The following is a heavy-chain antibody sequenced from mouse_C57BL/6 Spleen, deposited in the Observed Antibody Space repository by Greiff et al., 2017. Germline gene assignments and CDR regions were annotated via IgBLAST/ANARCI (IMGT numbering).Heavy chain of an antibody. D-gene: IGHD1-1*01. Sequence: EVKLQESGGGLVKPGGSLKLSCAASGFTFSDYGMHWVRQAPEKGLEWVAYISSGSSTIYYADTVKGRFTISRDNAKNTLFLQMTSLRSEDTAMYYCARGYGSSHGRYFDVWGTGTTVTVSS. CDR3: ARGYGSSHGRYFDV. V-gene: IGHV5-17*01. J-gene: IGHJ1*03. CDR1: GFTFSDYG. CDR2: ISSGSSTI.